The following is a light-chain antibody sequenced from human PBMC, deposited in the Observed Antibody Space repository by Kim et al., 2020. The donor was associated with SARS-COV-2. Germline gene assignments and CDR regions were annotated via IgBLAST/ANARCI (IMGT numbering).Light chain of an antibody. V-gene: IGLV1-51*01. CDR3: GTWDSSLSVWL. CDR1: SSSFGTNY. CDR2: DNN. J-gene: IGLJ3*02. Sequence: GQKVTISVSGSSSSFGTNYVTWYQQLPGTVPKVLIYDNNKRPSGIPDRFSGSKSGTSGTLDITGVQTGDEADYYCGTWDSSLSVWLFGGGTQLTVL.